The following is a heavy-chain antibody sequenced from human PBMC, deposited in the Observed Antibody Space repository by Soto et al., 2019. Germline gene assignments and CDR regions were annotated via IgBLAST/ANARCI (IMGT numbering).Heavy chain of an antibody. CDR3: AKQGAAQGYVDV. V-gene: IGHV3-23*01. D-gene: IGHD6-6*01. CDR2: ISGSGGSA. Sequence: EVQLLESGGGLVQPGGSPRLSCAASGFSFSSYAMSWVRQAPGKGLEWVSAISGSGGSAYYADSVKGRFTFSRDNSKDTLYLQMNSLRDEDTAVYYCAKQGAAQGYVDVWGKGTTVTVSS. CDR1: GFSFSSYA. J-gene: IGHJ6*03.